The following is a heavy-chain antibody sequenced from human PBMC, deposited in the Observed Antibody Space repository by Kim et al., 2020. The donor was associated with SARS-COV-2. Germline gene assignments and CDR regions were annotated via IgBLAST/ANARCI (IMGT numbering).Heavy chain of an antibody. V-gene: IGHV4-39*01. CDR1: GGSISSSGYY. J-gene: IGHJ4*02. Sequence: SETLSLTCIVSGGSISSSGYYWGWIRQPPGKGLEWIGSIYHSGNPYYNPSHKSRVTISVDTPKNQFSLKLIAVAAADTAVYYCARQRFPSFYGDNWGQGTLLTVSS. D-gene: IGHD4-17*01. CDR2: IYHSGNP. CDR3: ARQRFPSFYGDN.